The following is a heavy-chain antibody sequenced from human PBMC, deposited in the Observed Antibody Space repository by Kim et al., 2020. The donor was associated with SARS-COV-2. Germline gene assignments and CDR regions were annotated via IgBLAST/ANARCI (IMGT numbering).Heavy chain of an antibody. Sequence: GGSLRLSCAASGFTFSSYSMNWVRQAPGKGLEWVSSISSSSSYIYYADSVKGRFTISRDNAKNSLYLQMNSLRAEDTAVYYCARDRGILTGYYDAFDIWGQGTMVTVSS. CDR2: ISSSSSYI. J-gene: IGHJ3*02. D-gene: IGHD3-9*01. V-gene: IGHV3-21*01. CDR3: ARDRGILTGYYDAFDI. CDR1: GFTFSSYS.